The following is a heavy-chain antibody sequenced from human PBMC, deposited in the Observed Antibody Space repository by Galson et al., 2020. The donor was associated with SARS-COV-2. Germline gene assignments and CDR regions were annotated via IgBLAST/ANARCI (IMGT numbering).Heavy chain of an antibody. Sequence: SETLSLTCTVSGGSISSGDYYWSWIRQPPGKGLEWIGYIYYSGSTYYNPSLKSRVTISVDTSKNQFSLKLSSVTAADTAVYYCARDRAGLGYYGMDVWGQGTTVTVSS. CDR1: GGSISSGDYY. CDR2: IYYSGST. CDR3: ARDRAGLGYYGMDV. J-gene: IGHJ6*02. V-gene: IGHV4-30-4*01. D-gene: IGHD3-22*01.